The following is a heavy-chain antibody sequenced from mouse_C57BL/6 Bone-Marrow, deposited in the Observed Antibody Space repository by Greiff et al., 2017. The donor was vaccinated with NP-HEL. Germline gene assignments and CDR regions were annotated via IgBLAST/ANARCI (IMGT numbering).Heavy chain of an antibody. Sequence: DVHLVESGGGLVKPGGSLKLSCAASGFTFSSYAMSWVRQTPEKRLEWVATISDGGSYTYYPDNVKGRFTISRDNAKNNLYLQMSHLKSEDTAMYYCARAGAYYSKDYAMDYWGQGTSVTVSS. D-gene: IGHD2-5*01. CDR2: ISDGGSYT. J-gene: IGHJ4*01. CDR3: ARAGAYYSKDYAMDY. CDR1: GFTFSSYA. V-gene: IGHV5-4*01.